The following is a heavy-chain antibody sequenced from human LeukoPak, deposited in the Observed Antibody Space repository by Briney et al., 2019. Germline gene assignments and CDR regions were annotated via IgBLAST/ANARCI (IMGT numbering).Heavy chain of an antibody. CDR1: GFTFSSYW. J-gene: IGHJ6*03. Sequence: GGSLRLSCAASGFTFSSYWMSWVRQAPGKGLEWVANIKQDGSEKYYVDSVKGRFTISRDNAKNSLYLQMNSLRAEDTAVYYCARGADCSSTSCYAYYYYYYYMDVWGKGTTVTISS. CDR3: ARGADCSSTSCYAYYYYYYYMDV. CDR2: IKQDGSEK. V-gene: IGHV3-7*01. D-gene: IGHD2-2*01.